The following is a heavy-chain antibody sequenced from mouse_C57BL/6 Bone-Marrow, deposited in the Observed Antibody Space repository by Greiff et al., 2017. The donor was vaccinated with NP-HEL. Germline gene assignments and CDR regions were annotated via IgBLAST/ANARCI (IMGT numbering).Heavy chain of an antibody. CDR2: IYPGSGST. CDR3: TIYYYGSSPYWYFDV. CDR1: GYTFTSYW. J-gene: IGHJ1*03. V-gene: IGHV1-55*01. Sequence: QVQLKQPGAELVKPGASVKMSCKASGYTFTSYWITWVKQRPGQGLEWIGDIYPGSGSTNYNEKFKSKATLTVDTSSSTAYMQLSSLTSEDSAVYYCTIYYYGSSPYWYFDVWGTGTTVTVSS. D-gene: IGHD1-1*01.